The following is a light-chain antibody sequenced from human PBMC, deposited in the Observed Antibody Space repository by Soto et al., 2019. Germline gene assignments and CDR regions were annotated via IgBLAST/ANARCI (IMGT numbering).Light chain of an antibody. CDR2: EDS. CDR1: SSDVGSYNL. CDR3: CSYAASSTYV. V-gene: IGLV2-23*01. Sequence: QSALTQPASVSGSPGQSITISCTATSSDVGSYNLVSWYQQHPGKAPKLIIYEDSKRPSGVSNRFSCSKSGNTASLTISGLQTEDEADYYCCSYAASSTYVFGTETKVPVL. J-gene: IGLJ1*01.